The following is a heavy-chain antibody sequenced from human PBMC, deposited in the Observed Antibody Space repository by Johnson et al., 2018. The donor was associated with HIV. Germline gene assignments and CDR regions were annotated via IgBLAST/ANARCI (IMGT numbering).Heavy chain of an antibody. J-gene: IGHJ3*02. Sequence: EQLVESGGCLIQPGGSLRLSCAASGFSVSSNYMTWVRQGPGKGLEWVSGINWNGGRTGYADSVKGRFTISRDNAKNSLYLQMNSMKTEDTAVYYCTTDSFGVSRNAFDIWGQGTMVTVSS. CDR2: INWNGGRT. CDR3: TTDSFGVSRNAFDI. V-gene: IGHV3-20*04. CDR1: GFSVSSNY. D-gene: IGHD3-10*01.